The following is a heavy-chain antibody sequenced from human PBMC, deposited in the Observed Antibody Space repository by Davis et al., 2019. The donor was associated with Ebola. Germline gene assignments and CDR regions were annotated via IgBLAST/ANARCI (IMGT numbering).Heavy chain of an antibody. CDR3: ARGELSSAFFGLDV. D-gene: IGHD6-25*01. Sequence: MPSETLSLTCTVSGGSISSGGYYWSWIRQHPGKGLEWIGYIYYSGTTNYNPSLRSRVTLSIDTSKNQFSLKLSSVTAADTAVYYCARGELSSAFFGLDVWGQGTTVTVSS. J-gene: IGHJ6*02. CDR1: GGSISSGGYY. CDR2: IYYSGTT. V-gene: IGHV4-61*08.